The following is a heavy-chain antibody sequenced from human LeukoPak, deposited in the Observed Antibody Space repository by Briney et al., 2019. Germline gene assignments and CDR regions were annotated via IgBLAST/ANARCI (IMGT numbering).Heavy chain of an antibody. CDR3: AELGITMIGGV. D-gene: IGHD3-10*02. J-gene: IGHJ6*04. CDR2: ISRSSSNK. V-gene: IGHV3-48*04. Sequence: GGSLRLSCAASGFTFSIFSMNWVRQAPGRGLEWVSYISRSSSNKYYADSVKGRFTISRDNAKNSLYLQMNSLRAEDTAVYYCAELGITMIGGVWGKGTTVTISS. CDR1: GFTFSIFS.